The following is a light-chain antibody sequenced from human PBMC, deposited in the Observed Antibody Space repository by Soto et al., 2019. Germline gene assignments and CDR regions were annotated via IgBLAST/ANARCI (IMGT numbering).Light chain of an antibody. V-gene: IGLV2-23*02. J-gene: IGLJ3*02. CDR2: DVN. CDR1: SSDVGSYNL. Sequence: QSALTQPASVSGSPGQSITISCTGTSSDVGSYNLVSWYQQHPGKAPKLVIYDVNKRPSGVSNRFSGSKSGNTASLTISGLQAEDEADYYCCSYAGSSTWVFGGVTKLTVL. CDR3: CSYAGSSTWV.